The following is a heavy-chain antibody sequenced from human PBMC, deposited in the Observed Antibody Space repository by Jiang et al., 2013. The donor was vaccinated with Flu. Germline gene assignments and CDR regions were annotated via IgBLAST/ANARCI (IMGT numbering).Heavy chain of an antibody. CDR3: ARSSGRWLLDY. Sequence: CTVSGGSISSGDYYWSWIRQPPGKGLEWIGYIYYSGSTYYNPSLKSRVTISVDTSKNQFSLKLSSVTAADTAVYYCARSSGRWLLDYWGQGTLVTVSS. D-gene: IGHD3-22*01. V-gene: IGHV4-30-4*01. CDR1: GGSISSGDYY. CDR2: IYYSGST. J-gene: IGHJ4*02.